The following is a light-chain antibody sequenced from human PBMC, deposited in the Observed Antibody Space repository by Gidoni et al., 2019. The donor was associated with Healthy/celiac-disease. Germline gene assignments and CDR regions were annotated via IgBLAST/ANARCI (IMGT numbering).Light chain of an antibody. CDR2: DAS. CDR3: QQFNNYPIT. J-gene: IGKJ5*01. Sequence: ATHLTLSPSSLSASVGDRVTITCRASQGISSELAWYQQKPGKAPKLLIYDASSLESGVPSRFSGSGSGTDFTLTISSLQPEDFATYYCQQFNNYPITFGQGTRLEIK. CDR1: QGISSE. V-gene: IGKV1D-13*01.